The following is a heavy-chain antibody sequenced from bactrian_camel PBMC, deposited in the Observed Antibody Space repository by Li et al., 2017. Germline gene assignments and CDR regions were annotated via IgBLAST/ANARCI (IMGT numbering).Heavy chain of an antibody. Sequence: VQLVESGGGSVQAGGSLRLSCASRGYSRHCMAWFRQAAGKEREGVAAIASDGTIEYADSVKGRFTVFKGNAGKTLYLQMNSLRPEDTAMYYCAAVAEGRTVEGGVSLWTLFESGYWGQGTQVTVS. D-gene: IGHD3*01. J-gene: IGHJ4*01. CDR2: IASDGTI. CDR1: GYSRHC. V-gene: IGHV3S53*01. CDR3: AAVAEGRTVEGGVSLWTLFESGY.